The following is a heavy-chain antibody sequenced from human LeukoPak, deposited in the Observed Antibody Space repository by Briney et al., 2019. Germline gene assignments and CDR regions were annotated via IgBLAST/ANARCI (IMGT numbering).Heavy chain of an antibody. CDR2: ISYDGSNK. CDR3: AKVKHYYDSSGYYYDY. CDR1: GFTFSSYG. D-gene: IGHD3-22*01. V-gene: IGHV3-30*03. J-gene: IGHJ4*02. Sequence: GGSLRLSCAASGFTFSSYGMHWVRQAPGKGLEWVAVISYDGSNKYYADSVKGRFTISRDNSKNTLYLQMNSLRAEDTAVYYXAKVKHYYDSSGYYYDYWGQGTLVTVSS.